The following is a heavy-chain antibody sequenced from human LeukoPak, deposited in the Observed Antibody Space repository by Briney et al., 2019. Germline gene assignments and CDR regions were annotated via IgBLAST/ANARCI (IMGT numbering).Heavy chain of an antibody. CDR2: ISSSSSYI. D-gene: IGHD3-22*01. CDR3: ARGWTGYYDSSGSPPYYYYYMDV. Sequence: TGGSLRLSCAASGFTYSSYSMNWFRQAPGKGLEWVPSISSSSSYIYYADSVKGRFTISRDNAKNSLYLQMNSLRAEDTAVYYCARGWTGYYDSSGSPPYYYYYMDVWGKGTTVTVSS. J-gene: IGHJ6*03. V-gene: IGHV3-21*01. CDR1: GFTYSSYS.